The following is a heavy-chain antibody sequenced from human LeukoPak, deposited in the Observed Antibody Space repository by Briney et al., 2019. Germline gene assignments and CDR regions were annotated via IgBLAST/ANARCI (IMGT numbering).Heavy chain of an antibody. CDR1: GFTFSSYW. J-gene: IGHJ4*02. V-gene: IGHV3-74*01. CDR2: INSDGSST. Sequence: GGSLRLSCAASGFTFSSYWMHWVRQAPGKGLVWVSRINSDGSSTSYADSVKGRFTISRDNAKNTLYLQMNSLRAEDTAVYYCARARYSSGWYHYWGQGTLVTVSS. D-gene: IGHD6-19*01. CDR3: ARARYSSGWYHY.